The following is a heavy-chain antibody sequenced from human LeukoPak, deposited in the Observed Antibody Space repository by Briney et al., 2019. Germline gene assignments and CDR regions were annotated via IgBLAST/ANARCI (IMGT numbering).Heavy chain of an antibody. D-gene: IGHD1-14*01. V-gene: IGHV1-69*04. Sequence: SVKVSCKASGATFSDYSISWVRQAPGQGLEWMGRIIPILNVPNYARKFEGRVAITADKSTSTAYMELSSLKSEDTAVYYCARDQPRARYFDSWGQGTLVTVPS. CDR2: IIPILNVP. CDR1: GATFSDYS. J-gene: IGHJ4*02. CDR3: ARDQPRARYFDS.